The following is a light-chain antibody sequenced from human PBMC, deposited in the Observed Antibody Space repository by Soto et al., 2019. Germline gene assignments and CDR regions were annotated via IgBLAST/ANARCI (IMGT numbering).Light chain of an antibody. CDR3: QQYNNWPPCT. Sequence: EIVMTQSPATLSVSPGERATLSCRASQSVSSNLAWYQQKPGQAPRLLIYSASARATGIPARFSGTRSGTEFTLTNSSLQSEDFAVYYCQQYNNWPPCTFGQGTKVEIK. J-gene: IGKJ1*01. CDR2: SAS. V-gene: IGKV3-15*01. CDR1: QSVSSN.